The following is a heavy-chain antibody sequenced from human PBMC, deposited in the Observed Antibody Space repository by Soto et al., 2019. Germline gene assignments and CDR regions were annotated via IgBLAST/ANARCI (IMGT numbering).Heavy chain of an antibody. CDR2: IYYSGST. CDR1: GGSISSSSYY. Sequence: TSETLSLTCTVSGGSISSSSYYWGWIRQPPGKGLEWIGSIYYSGSTYYNPSLKSRVTISVDTSKSQFSLKLSSVTAADTAVYYCICFFSGGYGYGFYYYGMDVWGQGTTVTVSS. J-gene: IGHJ6*02. V-gene: IGHV4-39*01. CDR3: ICFFSGGYGYGFYYYGMDV. D-gene: IGHD5-18*01.